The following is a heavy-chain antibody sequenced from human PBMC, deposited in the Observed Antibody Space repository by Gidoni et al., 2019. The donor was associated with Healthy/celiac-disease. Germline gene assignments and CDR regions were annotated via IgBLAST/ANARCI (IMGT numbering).Heavy chain of an antibody. CDR3: ARSFYPLDIVVVPASP. Sequence: RFTISRDNAKNSLYLQMNSLRAEDTAVYYCARSFYPLDIVVVPASPWGQGTLVTVSS. J-gene: IGHJ5*02. D-gene: IGHD2-2*03. V-gene: IGHV3-11*01.